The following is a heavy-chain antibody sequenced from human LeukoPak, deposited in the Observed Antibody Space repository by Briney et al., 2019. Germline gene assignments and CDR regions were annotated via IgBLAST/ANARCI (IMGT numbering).Heavy chain of an antibody. D-gene: IGHD3-22*01. Sequence: SETLSLTCTVSGGSISSSSYYWGWIRQPPGKGLEWIGSIYYSGSTYYNPSLKSRVTISVDTSKNQFSLKLSSVTAADTAVYYCARLSTVVPDGEFDPWGQGTLDTVSS. J-gene: IGHJ5*02. V-gene: IGHV4-39*01. CDR1: GGSISSSSYY. CDR3: ARLSTVVPDGEFDP. CDR2: IYYSGST.